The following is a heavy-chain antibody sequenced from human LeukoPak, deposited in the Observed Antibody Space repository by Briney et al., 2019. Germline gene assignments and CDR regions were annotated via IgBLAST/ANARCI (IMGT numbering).Heavy chain of an antibody. Sequence: PGGSLRLSCAASGFTFSSYGMHWVRQAPGKGLEWVSGINWNGGSTGYADSVKGRFTISRDNAKNSLYLQMNSLRAEDTALYYCARDFPYCSGGTCYSEDAFDIWGQGTMVTVSS. CDR3: ARDFPYCSGGTCYSEDAFDI. J-gene: IGHJ3*02. V-gene: IGHV3-20*04. D-gene: IGHD2-15*01. CDR2: INWNGGST. CDR1: GFTFSSYG.